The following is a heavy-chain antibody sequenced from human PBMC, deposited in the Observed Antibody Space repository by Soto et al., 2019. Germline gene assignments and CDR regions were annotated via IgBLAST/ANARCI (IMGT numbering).Heavy chain of an antibody. V-gene: IGHV4-30-2*01. J-gene: IGHJ4*02. CDR2: SYHSVST. Sequence: QLQLQESGSGLVKPSQTLSLTCAVSGGSISSGGYSWSWIRQPPGKGLECIGYSYHSVSTYYNPPLKSRVTISVDRSKHQFSLKLNSVTAADKAVYYCARGPPLGYWGQGTLVTVSS. CDR3: ARGPPLGY. CDR1: GGSISSGGYS.